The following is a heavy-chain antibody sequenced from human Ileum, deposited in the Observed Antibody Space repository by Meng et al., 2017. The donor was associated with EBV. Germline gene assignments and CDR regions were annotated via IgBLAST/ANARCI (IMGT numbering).Heavy chain of an antibody. J-gene: IGHJ4*02. D-gene: IGHD1-14*01. V-gene: IGHV4-39*01. Sequence: QLQRQESGPGLVKPSETLSLTCTVSGGSISSSSYYWAWIRQPPGEGLEWIGSVVYSGTTYYTSSLKSRVSISVDTSKNQSSLKLSSVTAADTAVYYCARHHHSPTFDYWGQGTLVTVSS. CDR1: GGSISSSSYY. CDR3: ARHHHSPTFDY. CDR2: VVYSGTT.